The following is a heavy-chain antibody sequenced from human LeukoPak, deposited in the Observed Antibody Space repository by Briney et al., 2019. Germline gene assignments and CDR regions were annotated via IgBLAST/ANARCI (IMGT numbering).Heavy chain of an antibody. V-gene: IGHV1-69*04. D-gene: IGHD3-9*01. CDR3: ARKLKSCDILTGYDTTCDYFDY. J-gene: IGHJ4*02. CDR1: GGTFSSYA. Sequence: GASVKVSCKGSGGTFSSYAISWVRQAPGQGLEWMGRIIPILGIANCAQKFQGRVTITADKSTSTAYMELSSLRSEDTAVYYCARKLKSCDILTGYDTTCDYFDYWGQGTLVTVSS. CDR2: IIPILGIA.